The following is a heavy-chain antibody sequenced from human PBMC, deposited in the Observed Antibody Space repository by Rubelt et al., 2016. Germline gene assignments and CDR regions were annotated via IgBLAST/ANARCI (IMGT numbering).Heavy chain of an antibody. Sequence: QVQLQQWGAGLLKPSETLSLTCAVYGGSLSGYYWIWIRQPPGKGLEWLGEINHSGSTNSNPSLKSRVTISVDLSKNQISRKLTSVAAAATAVYYWAKLAIGHTGTSGDYWGQGTLVTVSS. CDR2: INHSGST. D-gene: IGHD1-14*01. CDR1: GGSLSGYY. V-gene: IGHV4-34*01. J-gene: IGHJ4*02. CDR3: AKLAIGHTGTSGDY.